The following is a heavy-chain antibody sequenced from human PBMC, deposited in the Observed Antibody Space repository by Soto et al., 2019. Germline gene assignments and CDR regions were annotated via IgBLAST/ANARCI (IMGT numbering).Heavy chain of an antibody. D-gene: IGHD3-3*01. CDR3: ARHEVSDFWSGSLYWYFDL. Sequence: SETLSLTCTVSGGSISSYYWSWIRQPPGKGLEWIGYIYYSGSTNYNPSLKSRVTISVDTSKNQFSLKLSSVTAADTAVYYCARHEVSDFWSGSLYWYFDLWGRGTLVTVSS. CDR2: IYYSGST. J-gene: IGHJ2*01. V-gene: IGHV4-59*08. CDR1: GGSISSYY.